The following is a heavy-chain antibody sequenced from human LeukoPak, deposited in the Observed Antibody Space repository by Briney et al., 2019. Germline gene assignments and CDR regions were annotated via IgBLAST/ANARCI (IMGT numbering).Heavy chain of an antibody. CDR3: ARERRAPYSSGWYGPNDAFDI. V-gene: IGHV3-33*01. J-gene: IGHJ3*02. Sequence: QSGRSLRLSCAASGFTFSSYGMHWVRQAPGKGLEWVAVIWYDGSNKYYADSVKGRFTISRDNSKNTLYLQMNSQRAEDTAVYYCARERRAPYSSGWYGPNDAFDIWGQGTMVTVSS. CDR1: GFTFSSYG. CDR2: IWYDGSNK. D-gene: IGHD6-19*01.